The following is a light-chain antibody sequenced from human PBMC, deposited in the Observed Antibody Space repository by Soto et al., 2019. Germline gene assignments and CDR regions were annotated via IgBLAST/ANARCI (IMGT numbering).Light chain of an antibody. CDR2: AAS. CDR1: QSISNY. Sequence: DLQMSQSPPSLSASVGGRVTITCRASQSISNYLNWYQQSPGKAPKLLIYAASSLYSGVPSRFSGSGSGTDFTLTISSLQPEDFVTYFCQQSYSTPWTFGQGTRV. J-gene: IGKJ1*01. CDR3: QQSYSTPWT. V-gene: IGKV1-39*01.